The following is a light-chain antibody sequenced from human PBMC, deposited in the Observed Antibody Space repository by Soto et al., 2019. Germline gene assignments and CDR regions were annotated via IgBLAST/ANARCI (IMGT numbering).Light chain of an antibody. Sequence: QSVVTRPPSASGTPGQRVTITCTGISSDVGVSNYVSWYQQHPGKAPRLIIFDVNNRPSGVSPRFSGSKAGNTASLTVSGLQAEDEAHYFCASYGGAALYVFGSGTKVTIL. V-gene: IGLV2-14*01. J-gene: IGLJ1*01. CDR1: SSDVGVSNY. CDR2: DVN. CDR3: ASYGGAALYV.